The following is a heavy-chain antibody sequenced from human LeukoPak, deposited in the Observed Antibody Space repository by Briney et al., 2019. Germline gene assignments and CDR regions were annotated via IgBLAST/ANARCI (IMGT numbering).Heavy chain of an antibody. CDR2: IYADGSS. Sequence: SETLSLTCTVPGGSVGSENSYWNWIRQPAGKGLEWIGRIYADGSSTYNPSLKSRVTILVDTSKNQFSLRLTSMTAADTAVYYCARGYYYRKWGQGILVTVSS. CDR1: GGSVGSENSY. J-gene: IGHJ4*02. CDR3: ARGYYYRK. D-gene: IGHD3-10*01. V-gene: IGHV4-61*02.